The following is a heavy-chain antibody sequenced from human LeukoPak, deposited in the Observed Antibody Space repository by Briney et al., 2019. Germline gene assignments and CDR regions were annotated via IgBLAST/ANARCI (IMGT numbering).Heavy chain of an antibody. V-gene: IGHV1-69*05. J-gene: IGHJ5*02. CDR3: ARDSCTNGVCENWFDP. Sequence: SVKVSCKASGGTFSSYAISWVRQAPGQGLEWMGGIIPIFGTANYAQKFQGRVTITTDESTGTAYMELSSLRSEDTAVYYCARDSCTNGVCENWFDPWGQGTLVTVSS. CDR1: GGTFSSYA. D-gene: IGHD2-8*01. CDR2: IIPIFGTA.